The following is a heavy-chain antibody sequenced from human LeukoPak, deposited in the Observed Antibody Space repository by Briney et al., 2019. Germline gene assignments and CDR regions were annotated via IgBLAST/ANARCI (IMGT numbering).Heavy chain of an antibody. CDR2: IKEDGSEK. CDR1: GFTFSSYW. D-gene: IGHD2-21*01. Sequence: GGSLRLSCAASGFTFSSYWMSWVRQAPGKGLEWVANIKEDGSEKHYVDSVKGRFTISRDNAKNSLSPQMNSLRAEDTAVYYCARATASNWFDPWGQGTLVTVSS. J-gene: IGHJ5*02. CDR3: ARATASNWFDP. V-gene: IGHV3-7*01.